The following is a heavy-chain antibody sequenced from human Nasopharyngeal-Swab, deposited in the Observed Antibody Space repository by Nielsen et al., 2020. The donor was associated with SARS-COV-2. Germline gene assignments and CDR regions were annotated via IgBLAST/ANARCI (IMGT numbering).Heavy chain of an antibody. Sequence: GESLKISCAASGFTVSSQYMNWVRQAPGTGLEWVSLIYSGGDTDYADSVKGRFIMSRDKSKNTLYLQMNRLRAEDTAVYYCARGESGFDPLDCWGQGTLVTVSS. CDR1: GFTVSSQY. J-gene: IGHJ4*02. V-gene: IGHV3-53*01. CDR2: IYSGGDT. D-gene: IGHD3-3*01. CDR3: ARGESGFDPLDC.